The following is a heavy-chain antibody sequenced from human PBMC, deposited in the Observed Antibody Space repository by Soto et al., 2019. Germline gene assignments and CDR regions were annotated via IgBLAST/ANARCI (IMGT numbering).Heavy chain of an antibody. Sequence: SQTLSLTCAISGDSVSSNSAAWNWIRQSPSRGLEWLGRTYYRSKWYNDYAVSVKSRITINPDTSKNQFSLQLNSVTPEDTAVYHSARVTIFGVVITKGRYYYGMDVWGQGTTVTVSS. CDR1: GDSVSSNSAA. CDR3: ARVTIFGVVITKGRYYYGMDV. CDR2: TYYRSKWYN. D-gene: IGHD3-3*01. J-gene: IGHJ6*02. V-gene: IGHV6-1*01.